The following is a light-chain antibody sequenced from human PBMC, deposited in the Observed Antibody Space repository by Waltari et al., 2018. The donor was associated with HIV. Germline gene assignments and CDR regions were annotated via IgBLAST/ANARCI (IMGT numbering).Light chain of an antibody. V-gene: IGKV1-33*01. Sequence: DIRLTQSPSSLSVSVGDTVTITCQASQDIRNFLNWYQQRPGRTPKLLIYDASSLEKWVPSRFSGSASGTDFNLTISSLQPEDIATYYCQQFDNYPITFGQGTRLDLK. CDR3: QQFDNYPIT. CDR1: QDIRNF. CDR2: DAS. J-gene: IGKJ5*01.